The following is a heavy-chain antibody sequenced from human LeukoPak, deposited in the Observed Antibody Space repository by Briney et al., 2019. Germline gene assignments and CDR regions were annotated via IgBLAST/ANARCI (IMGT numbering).Heavy chain of an antibody. J-gene: IGHJ3*02. CDR3: AKGPEGWPEWELLYAFDI. CDR1: GFTFSSYG. V-gene: IGHV3-30*02. CDR2: IRYDGSNK. D-gene: IGHD1-26*01. Sequence: PGGSLRLSCAASGFTFSSYGMHWVRQAPGKGLEWVAFIRYDGSNKYYADSVKGRFTISRDNSKNTLYLQMNSLRAEDTAVYYCAKGPEGWPEWELLYAFDIWGQGTMVAVSS.